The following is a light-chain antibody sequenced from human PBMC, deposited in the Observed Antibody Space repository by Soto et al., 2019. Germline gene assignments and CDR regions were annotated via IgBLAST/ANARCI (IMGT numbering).Light chain of an antibody. Sequence: DIQMTQSPSSLSASVGDRATITCRAGQSISTYLHWYQQKPGKATKLLIYAASNLQSGIPSRFSGSGSGTPFTLTINSPQPEDSGSYFWQQGHSTPREYNFGRGAKLEI. CDR1: QSISTY. J-gene: IGKJ2*01. CDR2: AAS. CDR3: QQGHSTPREYN. V-gene: IGKV1-39*01.